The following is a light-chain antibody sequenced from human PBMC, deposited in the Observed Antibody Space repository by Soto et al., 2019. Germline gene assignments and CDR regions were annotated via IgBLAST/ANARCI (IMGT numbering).Light chain of an antibody. CDR3: AAWDDSLSGPV. V-gene: IGLV1-47*01. J-gene: IGLJ2*01. CDR1: SSNVGSNY. Sequence: QSVLTQPPSASGTPGQRVTISCSGSSSNVGSNYVYWYQQLPGTAPKLLIYRNNQRPSGVPARCSGSKSGTSAAPAISGLRSEDEADYYCAAWDDSLSGPVFGGGTKLTVL. CDR2: RNN.